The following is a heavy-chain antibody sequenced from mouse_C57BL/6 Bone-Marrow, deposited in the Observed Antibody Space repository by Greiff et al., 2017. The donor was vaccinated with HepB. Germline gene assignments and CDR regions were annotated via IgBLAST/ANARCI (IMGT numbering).Heavy chain of an antibody. Sequence: VQVVESGAELVRPGASVTLSCKASGYTFTDYEMHWVKQTPVHGLEWIGAIDPETGGTAYNQKFKGKAILTADKSSSTAYMELRSLTSEDSAVYYCTRATVVAPFAYWGQGTLVTVSA. D-gene: IGHD1-1*01. CDR1: GYTFTDYE. CDR2: IDPETGGT. V-gene: IGHV1-15*01. CDR3: TRATVVAPFAY. J-gene: IGHJ3*01.